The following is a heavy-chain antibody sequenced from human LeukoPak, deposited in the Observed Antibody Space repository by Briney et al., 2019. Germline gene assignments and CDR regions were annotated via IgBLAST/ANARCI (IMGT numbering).Heavy chain of an antibody. J-gene: IGHJ3*02. CDR3: ARAWLSSSGNDAFDI. CDR2: IYYSGST. CDR1: GGSISSYY. Sequence: SETLSLTCTVSGGSISSYYWSWIRQPPGKGLEWIGYIYYSGSTNYNPSLKSRVTISVDTSKNQFSLKLSSVTAADTAVYYCARAWLSSSGNDAFDIWGQGTMVTVSS. V-gene: IGHV4-59*01. D-gene: IGHD3-22*01.